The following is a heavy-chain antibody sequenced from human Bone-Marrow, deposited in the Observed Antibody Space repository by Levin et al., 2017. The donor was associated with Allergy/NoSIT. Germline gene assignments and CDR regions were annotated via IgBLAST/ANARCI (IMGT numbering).Heavy chain of an antibody. V-gene: IGHV4-59*01. CDR3: ARGGDGYNDLY. D-gene: IGHD5-24*01. Sequence: SQTLSLTCSVSGDSISNFHWSWIRPAPGKGLEWIGFIYHSGGTNYNPSLKSRVTISVDKSKTQFSLKLRSVTAADPAVYFCARGGDGYNDLYWGPGTLVTVSS. J-gene: IGHJ4*02. CDR2: IYHSGGT. CDR1: GDSISNFH.